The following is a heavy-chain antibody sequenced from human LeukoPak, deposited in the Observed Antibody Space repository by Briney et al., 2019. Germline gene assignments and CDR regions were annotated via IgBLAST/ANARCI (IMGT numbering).Heavy chain of an antibody. D-gene: IGHD4-23*01. CDR3: AKPSTVVIAHDAFDI. V-gene: IGHV3-30*02. Sequence: HPGGSLRLSCEASGLTFTTFGMTWFRKAPGKGLEWVAFIGYDGSNKYYADSVKGRFTISRDNSKNTLYLQMNSLRAEDTAVYYCAKPSTVVIAHDAFDIWGQGTMVTVSS. CDR1: GLTFTTFG. J-gene: IGHJ3*02. CDR2: IGYDGSNK.